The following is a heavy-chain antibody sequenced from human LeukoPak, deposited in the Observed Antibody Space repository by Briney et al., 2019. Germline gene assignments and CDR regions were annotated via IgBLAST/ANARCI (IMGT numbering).Heavy chain of an antibody. CDR3: ARVKLLALQELVYDY. V-gene: IGHV4-34*01. D-gene: IGHD6-13*01. CDR2: INHIGST. J-gene: IGHJ4*02. CDR1: GGSFSGYY. Sequence: PSETLSLTCAVSGGSFSGYYWSWIRQPPGKGLEWIGEINHIGSTNYNPYLKRRVTISVDTSKNQFSLTLSSVTAADTAVYYCARVKLLALQELVYDYWGQGTLVTVSS.